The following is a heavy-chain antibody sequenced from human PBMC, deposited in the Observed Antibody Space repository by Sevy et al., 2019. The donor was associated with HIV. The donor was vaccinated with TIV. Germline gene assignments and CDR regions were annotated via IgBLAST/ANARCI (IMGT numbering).Heavy chain of an antibody. J-gene: IGHJ6*02. Sequence: SETLSLTCTVSGGSVSSGRYYWSWIRQPPGKGLEWIGYFYDSGRTKYNPSLKCRVTIAVDMSKNLFSLKLTSVTAADTAVYYCARHGAVQLAFGMDVWGQGTRVTFSS. CDR1: GGSVSSGRYY. V-gene: IGHV4-61*03. CDR3: ARHGAVQLAFGMDV. D-gene: IGHD1-1*01. CDR2: FYDSGRT.